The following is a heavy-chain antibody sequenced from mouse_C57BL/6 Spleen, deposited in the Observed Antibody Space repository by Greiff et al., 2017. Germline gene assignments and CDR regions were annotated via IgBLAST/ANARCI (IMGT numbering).Heavy chain of an antibody. D-gene: IGHD4-1*01. CDR3: AREELGFAY. J-gene: IGHJ3*01. CDR1: GYSITRGYY. CDR2: ISYDGSN. V-gene: IGHV3-6*01. Sequence: EVKLQESGPGLVKPSQSLSLTCSVTGYSITRGYYWNWIRQFPGNKLEWMGYISYDGSNNYNPSLKNRISITRDTSKNQFFLKLNSVTTEDTATYYCAREELGFAYWGQGTLVTVSA.